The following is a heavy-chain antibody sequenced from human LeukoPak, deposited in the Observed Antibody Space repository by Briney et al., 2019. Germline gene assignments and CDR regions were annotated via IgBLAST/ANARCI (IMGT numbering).Heavy chain of an antibody. D-gene: IGHD6-13*01. Sequence: GGSLRLSCAASGFTFSSYAMSWVRQAPGKGLEWVSAISGSGGSTYYADSVKGRFTISRDNSKNTLYLQMNSLRAEDTAVYYCAKDVPSWRGSSRWSDAFDIWGQGTMVTVSS. CDR2: ISGSGGST. CDR1: GFTFSSYA. J-gene: IGHJ3*02. V-gene: IGHV3-23*01. CDR3: AKDVPSWRGSSRWSDAFDI.